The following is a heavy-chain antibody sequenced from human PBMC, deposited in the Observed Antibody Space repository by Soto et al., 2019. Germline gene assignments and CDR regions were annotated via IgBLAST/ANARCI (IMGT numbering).Heavy chain of an antibody. CDR3: VKDGSSGWPYFDDMDV. CDR2: ILYDGSKK. D-gene: IGHD6-19*01. CDR1: GFTFSSYG. J-gene: IGHJ6*02. V-gene: IGHV3-30*18. Sequence: GGSLRLSCAASGFTFSSYGMHWVRQAPGKGLEWVAVILYDGSKKYYADSVKGRFTISRDNSKNTLYLQMSSLRAEDTALYYCVKDGSSGWPYFDDMDVWGQGTTVTVSS.